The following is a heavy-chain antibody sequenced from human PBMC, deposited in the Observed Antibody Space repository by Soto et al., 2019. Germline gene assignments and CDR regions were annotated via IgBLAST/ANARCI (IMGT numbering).Heavy chain of an antibody. CDR3: VKDGSSGWPYFDDMDV. CDR2: ILYDGSKK. D-gene: IGHD6-19*01. CDR1: GFTFSSYG. J-gene: IGHJ6*02. V-gene: IGHV3-30*18. Sequence: GGSLRLSCAASGFTFSSYGMHWVRQAPGKGLEWVAVILYDGSKKYYADSVKGRFTISRDNSKNTLYLQMSSLRAEDTALYYCVKDGSSGWPYFDDMDVWGQGTTVTVSS.